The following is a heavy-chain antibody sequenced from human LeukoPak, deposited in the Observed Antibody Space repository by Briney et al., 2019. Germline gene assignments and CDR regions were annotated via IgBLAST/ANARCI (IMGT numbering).Heavy chain of an antibody. D-gene: IGHD6-6*01. CDR3: AREPHEYSSSSGVDY. Sequence: SQTLSLTCTVSGGSIRSGSYHWSWIRQSAGKGLGWIGRIYTNGSTNYNPSLKSRVTISVDTSKNQFSLKLSSVTAADTAVYYCAREPHEYSSSSGVDYWGQGTLVTVSS. V-gene: IGHV4-61*02. CDR2: IYTNGST. CDR1: GGSIRSGSYH. J-gene: IGHJ4*02.